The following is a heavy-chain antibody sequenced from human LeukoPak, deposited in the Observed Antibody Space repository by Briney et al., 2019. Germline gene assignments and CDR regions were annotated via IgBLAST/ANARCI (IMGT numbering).Heavy chain of an antibody. CDR2: IYTSGST. CDR3: ARSTKIYDSSGYFNWFPGLNFDY. V-gene: IGHV4-61*02. D-gene: IGHD3-22*01. J-gene: IGHJ4*02. CDR1: GGSISSGSYY. Sequence: SETLSLTCTVSGGSISSGSYYWSWIRQPAGKGLEWIGRIYTSGSTYYNPSLKSRVTISVDTSKNQFSLKLSSVTAADTAVYYCARSTKIYDSSGYFNWFPGLNFDYWGQGTLVTVSS.